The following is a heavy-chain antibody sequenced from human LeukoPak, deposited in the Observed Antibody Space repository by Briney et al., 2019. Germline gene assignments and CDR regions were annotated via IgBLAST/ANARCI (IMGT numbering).Heavy chain of an antibody. V-gene: IGHV3-30*18. CDR2: MSYDGSNK. CDR3: AKSTTVTQRGYFDY. J-gene: IGHJ4*02. D-gene: IGHD4-17*01. CDR1: GFTFSSYG. Sequence: GGSLRLSCAASGFTFSSYGMHWVRQAPAKGLEWVAIMSYDGSNKYYADSVKGRFTISRDNSKNTLYLQMNSLRAEDTAVYYCAKSTTVTQRGYFDYWGQGTLVTVSS.